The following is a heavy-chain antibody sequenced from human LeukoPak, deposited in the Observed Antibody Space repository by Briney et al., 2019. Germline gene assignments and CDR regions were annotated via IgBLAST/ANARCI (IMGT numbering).Heavy chain of an antibody. Sequence: SVKVSCKASGGTFSSYAISWVRQAPGQGLEWMGGIIPIFGTANYAQKFQGRVTITTDESTSTAYMELSSLRSEDMAVYYCARGGYYDSSGYYFDYWGQGTLVTVSS. CDR3: ARGGYYDSSGYYFDY. CDR1: GGTFSSYA. D-gene: IGHD3-22*01. J-gene: IGHJ4*02. CDR2: IIPIFGTA. V-gene: IGHV1-69*05.